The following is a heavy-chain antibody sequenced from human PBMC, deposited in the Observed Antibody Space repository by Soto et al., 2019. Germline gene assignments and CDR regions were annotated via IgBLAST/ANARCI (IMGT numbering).Heavy chain of an antibody. J-gene: IGHJ4*02. CDR2: ISSSSSYI. V-gene: IGHV3-21*01. CDR1: GFTFSSHS. Sequence: PGGSLRLSCAASGFTFSSHSMNWVRQAPGKGLEWVSSISSSSSYIYYADSVKGRFTISRDNAKNLVYLQMNSLRAEDTDVYYCARLDRGSIDYWGRGTLVNVSS. D-gene: IGHD6-25*01. CDR3: ARLDRGSIDY.